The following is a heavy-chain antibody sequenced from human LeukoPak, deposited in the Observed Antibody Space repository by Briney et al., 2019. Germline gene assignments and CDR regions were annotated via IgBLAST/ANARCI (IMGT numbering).Heavy chain of an antibody. Sequence: GASVKVSCKASGYTFTSYDINWVRQATGQGLEWMGWINTNTGNPTYAQGFTGRFVFSLDTSVSTAYLQISSLKAEDTAVYYCAREDCSGGSCYWFDPWGQGTLVTVSS. D-gene: IGHD2-15*01. V-gene: IGHV7-4-1*02. CDR1: GYTFTSYD. CDR3: AREDCSGGSCYWFDP. J-gene: IGHJ5*02. CDR2: INTNTGNP.